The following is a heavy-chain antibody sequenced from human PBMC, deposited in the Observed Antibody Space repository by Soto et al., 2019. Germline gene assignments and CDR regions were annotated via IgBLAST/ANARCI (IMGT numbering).Heavy chain of an antibody. J-gene: IGHJ6*03. D-gene: IGHD6-13*01. CDR1: GFTYSNAW. CDR3: TTGYSSSWFDYYYYYMDV. Sequence: PGWSLRLSCADSGFTYSNAWMGWVRQAPGKGLEWVGRIKSKTDGGTTDYAAPVKGRFTISRDDSKNTLYLQMNSLKTEDTAVYYCTTGYSSSWFDYYYYYMDVWGKGTTVTVSS. CDR2: IKSKTDGGTT. V-gene: IGHV3-15*01.